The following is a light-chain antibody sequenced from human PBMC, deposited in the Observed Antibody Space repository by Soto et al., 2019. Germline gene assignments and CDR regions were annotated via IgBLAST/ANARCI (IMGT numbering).Light chain of an antibody. J-gene: IGKJ1*01. CDR2: RAS. CDR3: HQYSNWPPWT. V-gene: IGKV3-15*01. CDR1: QSLNDN. Sequence: EIVMTQSPASLSVSPGERATLSCRASQSLNDNLAWYQQKPGQAPRLLIYRASTRATGVPARFSASGSGTEFTLTISSLQSEDSAVYYCHQYSNWPPWTFGPGTKAEIK.